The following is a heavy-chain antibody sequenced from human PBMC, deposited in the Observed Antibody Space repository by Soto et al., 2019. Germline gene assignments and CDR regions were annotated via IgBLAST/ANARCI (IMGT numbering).Heavy chain of an antibody. CDR3: ARHGAPTNAPPSRYYYGMDV. V-gene: IGHV5-51*01. Sequence: GESLKISSKGSGYSFTSYWIGSGRQMPGKGLEWMGIIYPGDSDTRYSPSFQGQVTIPADKSISTAYPQRSSLKASDTALYYWARHGAPTNAPPSRYYYGMDVCGQGPTVIVAS. D-gene: IGHD1-1*01. CDR2: IYPGDSDT. CDR1: GYSFTSYW. J-gene: IGHJ6*02.